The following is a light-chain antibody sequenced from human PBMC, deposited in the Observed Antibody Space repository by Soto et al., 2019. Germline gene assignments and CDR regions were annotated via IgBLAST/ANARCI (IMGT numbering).Light chain of an antibody. Sequence: DIQMTQSPSTLSASVGDRVTITCRASQSINRYLAWYQQKPGKAPKLLIYKASSLESGVPSRFSGSGSGTEFTLTIDRLQPDDSATYYCQQYNSLWTFGQGTKVEIK. J-gene: IGKJ1*01. CDR3: QQYNSLWT. CDR2: KAS. CDR1: QSINRY. V-gene: IGKV1-5*03.